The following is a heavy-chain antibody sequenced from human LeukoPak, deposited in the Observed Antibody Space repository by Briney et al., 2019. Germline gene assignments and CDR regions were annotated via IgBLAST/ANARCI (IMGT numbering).Heavy chain of an antibody. Sequence: SETLSPTCSVSGFSVSGGYYWGWIRQTPGEGLEWIGSIHHGASSYYNPSLRSRVTVSLDTPKNQFSLRMTSVTAADTAVYYCARGGGLVGPSDYWGQGILVTVSA. CDR3: ARGGGLVGPSDY. D-gene: IGHD3-16*01. CDR2: IHHGASS. V-gene: IGHV4-38-2*02. J-gene: IGHJ4*02. CDR1: GFSVSGGYY.